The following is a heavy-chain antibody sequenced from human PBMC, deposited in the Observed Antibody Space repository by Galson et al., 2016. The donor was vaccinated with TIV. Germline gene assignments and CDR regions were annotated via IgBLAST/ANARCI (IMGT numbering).Heavy chain of an antibody. CDR2: ISYYGSDK. V-gene: IGHV3-30-3*01. CDR1: GFAFSTYA. J-gene: IGHJ6*02. D-gene: IGHD4-11*01. CDR3: ARGDYPATVTTYYYYGMDV. Sequence: SLRLSCAASGFAFSTYAMHWVRQAPGKGLEWVALISYYGSDKYYADSVKGRFTISCDNSKNTLYLQMNNLRAEDTAAYYCARGDYPATVTTYYYYGMDVWGQGTTVTVSS.